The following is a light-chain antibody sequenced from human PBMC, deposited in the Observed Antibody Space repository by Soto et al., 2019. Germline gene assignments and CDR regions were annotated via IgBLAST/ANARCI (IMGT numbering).Light chain of an antibody. Sequence: DIQMTQSPSSLSASVGDRVIITCRASQTIDTWLAWYQQKSGKAPSLLIYDASTLQTGVPSRFSGSASGTDFTLTITSLQPDDFATYYCQQYYTYRYTFGQGTKVEIK. V-gene: IGKV1-5*01. CDR3: QQYYTYRYT. CDR2: DAS. CDR1: QTIDTW. J-gene: IGKJ2*01.